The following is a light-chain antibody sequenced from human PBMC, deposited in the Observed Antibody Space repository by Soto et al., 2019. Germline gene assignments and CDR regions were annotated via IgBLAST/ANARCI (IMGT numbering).Light chain of an antibody. CDR1: QSVSTW. V-gene: IGKV1-12*01. CDR2: AAS. J-gene: IGKJ5*01. CDR3: QQGLSFPIT. Sequence: DIQMTQSPSSVSASVGDTVTITCRASQSVSTWLAWYQQRPGKAPNLLIYAASSLQIGVPSRFSGGGSGTDFTLTIGGLQPEDFATYYCQQGLSFPITFGQGTRLDIK.